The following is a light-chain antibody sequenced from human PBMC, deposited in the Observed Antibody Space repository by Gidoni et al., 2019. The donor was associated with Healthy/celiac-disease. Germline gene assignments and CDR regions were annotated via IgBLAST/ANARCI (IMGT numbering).Light chain of an antibody. CDR3: QQRYSTPPFT. Sequence: DIQMTQSLYSLSASVGDRVTITCRASQSISSQLNWYQQQPGKATKLLIYAASSLQSGVPSRFSGSGSVTDFTLTISSLQPQDFATYYCQQRYSTPPFTFGQGTKLEIK. CDR2: AAS. J-gene: IGKJ2*01. V-gene: IGKV1-39*01. CDR1: QSISSQ.